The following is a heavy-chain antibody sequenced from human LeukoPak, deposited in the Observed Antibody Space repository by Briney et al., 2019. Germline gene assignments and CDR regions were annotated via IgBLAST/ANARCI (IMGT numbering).Heavy chain of an antibody. Sequence: ASETLSLTCTVSGYSISSGYYWSWIRQPPGKGLEWIGEINHSGSTNYNPSLKSRVTISVDTSKNQFSLKLSSVTAADTAVYYCARDYYMDVWGKGTTVTVSS. V-gene: IGHV4-38-2*02. CDR2: INHSGST. CDR1: GYSISSGYY. J-gene: IGHJ6*03. CDR3: ARDYYMDV.